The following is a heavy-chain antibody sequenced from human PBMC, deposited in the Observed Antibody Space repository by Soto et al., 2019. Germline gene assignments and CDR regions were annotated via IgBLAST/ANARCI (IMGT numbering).Heavy chain of an antibody. CDR1: GFTFSMYW. D-gene: IGHD1-1*01. CDR2: INDDGSST. V-gene: IGHV3-74*01. Sequence: PGGSLRLSCAASGFTFSMYWMHWVRQFPGKGPEWVSRINDDGSSTNYADSVKGRFTISRDNAKNTLYLQMNDLRAEDTAVYYCTRGPRSTPTGTGAFWGQGTLVTVSS. J-gene: IGHJ4*02. CDR3: TRGPRSTPTGTGAF.